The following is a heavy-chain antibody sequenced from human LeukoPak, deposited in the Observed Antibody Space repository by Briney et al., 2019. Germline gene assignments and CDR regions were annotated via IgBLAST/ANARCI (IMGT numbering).Heavy chain of an antibody. V-gene: IGHV3-23*01. D-gene: IGHD6-19*01. J-gene: IGHJ4*02. CDR1: GFTFSSYV. CDR3: AKVYSSGWYWVDY. CDR2: ISGSGGST. Sequence: PGGSLRLSCAASGFTFSSYVMSWVRQAPWKGLEWVSGISGSGGSTNHADSVKGRFTISRDNSKNTLYLQMNSLRAEDTAEYYCAKVYSSGWYWVDYWGQGTLVTVSS.